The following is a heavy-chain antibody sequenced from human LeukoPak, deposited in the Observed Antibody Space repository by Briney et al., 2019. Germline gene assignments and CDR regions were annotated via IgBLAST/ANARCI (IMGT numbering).Heavy chain of an antibody. Sequence: GRSLTLSCAASGFTFSSFGMHWVRQAPGKGLEWVAVIWYDASNKYYADSVKGRFTVSRDNSKNTLYLQMNSLRDDDTAVYYCVRGVGVSRFNYFDPWGQGTLVTVSS. CDR2: IWYDASNK. J-gene: IGHJ5*02. D-gene: IGHD1-26*01. CDR3: VRGVGVSRFNYFDP. V-gene: IGHV3-33*01. CDR1: GFTFSSFG.